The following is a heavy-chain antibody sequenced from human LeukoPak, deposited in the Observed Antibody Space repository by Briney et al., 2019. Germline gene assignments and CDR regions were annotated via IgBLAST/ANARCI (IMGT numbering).Heavy chain of an antibody. Sequence: PGGSLRLSCAASGFTFSSYSMQWVRQAPGKGLEWVALISYDGSNKHYADSVKGRFTISRDNSKSTLYLQMNSLRAEDTAVYYCAKDGAGSWFGEATWGQGTLVTVSS. J-gene: IGHJ5*02. CDR3: AKDGAGSWFGEAT. CDR1: GFTFSSYS. V-gene: IGHV3-30*18. D-gene: IGHD6-13*01. CDR2: ISYDGSNK.